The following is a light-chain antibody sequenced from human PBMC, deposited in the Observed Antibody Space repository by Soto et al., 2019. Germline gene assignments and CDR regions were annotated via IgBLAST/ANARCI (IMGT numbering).Light chain of an antibody. CDR1: SSNIGSNT. CDR2: SNN. V-gene: IGLV1-44*01. CDR3: AAWDDSGVV. J-gene: IGLJ2*01. Sequence: QSVLTQPPSASGTPGQRVTISCSGSSSNIGSNTVNWYQQLPGTAPKLLIYSNNQRPSGVPDRFSGSKSGTSASLAISGLQSEDVADYYWAAWDDSGVVFGGGTKLTVL.